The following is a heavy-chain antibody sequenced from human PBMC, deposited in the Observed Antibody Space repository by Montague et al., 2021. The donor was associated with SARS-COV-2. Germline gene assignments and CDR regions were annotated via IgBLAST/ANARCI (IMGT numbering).Heavy chain of an antibody. V-gene: IGHV4-34*01. CDR1: GGSFSGYY. CDR3: ARSKPVSSFYYYYGMDV. J-gene: IGHJ6*02. D-gene: IGHD1-14*01. CDR2: INHSGST. Sequence: SETRSLTCAVYGGSFSGYYWSWIRQPPGKGLEWIGEINHSGSTNYNPSLKSRVTISVDTSKNQFSLKLSSVTAADTAAYYCARSKPVSSFYYYYGMDVWGQGTTVTVSS.